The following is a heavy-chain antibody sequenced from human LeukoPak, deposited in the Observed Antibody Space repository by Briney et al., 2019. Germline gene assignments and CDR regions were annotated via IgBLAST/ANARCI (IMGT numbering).Heavy chain of an antibody. D-gene: IGHD1-26*01. V-gene: IGHV1-2*02. CDR3: ARSVIRYSGSFGY. CDR2: INPNSGGT. J-gene: IGHJ4*02. Sequence: ASVKVSCKASGYTFTGYYMHWVRQAPGQGLEWMGWINPNSGGTNYAQKFQGRVTMTRDTSISTAYMELSRLRSDDTAVYYCARSVIRYSGSFGYWGQGTLVAVSS. CDR1: GYTFTGYY.